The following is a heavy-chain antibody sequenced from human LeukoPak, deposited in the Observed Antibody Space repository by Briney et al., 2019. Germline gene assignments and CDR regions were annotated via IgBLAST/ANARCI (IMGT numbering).Heavy chain of an antibody. CDR2: ISSSSSSYI. Sequence: PGGSLRLSCAASGFTFSSYSMNWVRQAPGKGLEWVSSISSSSSSYIYYADSVKGRFTISRDNAKNSQYLQMNSLRAEDTAVYYCAGGNTYYDFWSGYSDNWFDPWGQGTLVTVSS. D-gene: IGHD3-3*01. V-gene: IGHV3-21*01. J-gene: IGHJ5*02. CDR1: GFTFSSYS. CDR3: AGGNTYYDFWSGYSDNWFDP.